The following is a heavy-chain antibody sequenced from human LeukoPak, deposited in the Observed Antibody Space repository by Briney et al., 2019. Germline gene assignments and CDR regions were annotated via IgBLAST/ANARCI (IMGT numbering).Heavy chain of an antibody. CDR2: LNPSAFGS. CDR3: AAYTDY. V-gene: IGHV1-46*01. Sequence: GASVKVSCKASGFAFSTSYMHWIRQAPGQGLEWMGMLNPSAFGSGAAQKFQGRVTLTRDTSTSTFYMELSRLTSDDTAIYYCAAYTDYWGQGTLVTVSS. D-gene: IGHD4-11*01. J-gene: IGHJ4*02. CDR1: GFAFSTSY.